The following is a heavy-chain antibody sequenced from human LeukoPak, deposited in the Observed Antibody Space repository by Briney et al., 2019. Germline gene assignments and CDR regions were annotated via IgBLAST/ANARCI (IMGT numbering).Heavy chain of an antibody. Sequence: PGGSLRLSCAASGFTFSSYVLSWIRQAPGKGLQWGSAIGGSGGDTYYADSLKGRFTISRDNSKNTVFLQMSSLRAEDTAVYYCARRGGLPAAPDFWGQGTLVTVSP. CDR2: IGGSGGDT. J-gene: IGHJ4*02. D-gene: IGHD2-2*01. V-gene: IGHV3-23*01. CDR3: ARRGGLPAAPDF. CDR1: GFTFSSYV.